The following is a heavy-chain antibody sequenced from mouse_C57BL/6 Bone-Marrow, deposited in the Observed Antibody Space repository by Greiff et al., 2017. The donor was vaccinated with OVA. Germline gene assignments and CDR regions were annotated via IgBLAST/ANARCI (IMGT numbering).Heavy chain of an antibody. CDR1: GFTFSDYY. CDR2: ISNGGGST. J-gene: IGHJ4*01. Sequence: EVNVVESGGGLVQPGGSLKLSCAASGFTFSDYYMYWVRQTPEKRLEWVAYISNGGGSTYYPDTVKGRFTISRDNAKNTLYLQMSRLKSEDTAMYYCARLRGDYYAMDYWGQGTSVTVSS. CDR3: ARLRGDYYAMDY. D-gene: IGHD1-1*01. V-gene: IGHV5-12*01.